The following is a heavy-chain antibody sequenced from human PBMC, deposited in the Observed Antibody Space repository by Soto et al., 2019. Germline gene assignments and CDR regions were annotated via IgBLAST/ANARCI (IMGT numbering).Heavy chain of an antibody. CDR2: ISGNTLYT. J-gene: IGHJ4*02. V-gene: IGHV3-11*05. Sequence: QVQLVESGGGLVEPGGSLRLSCAASGFTFSDTYMSWSRQAPGKGLESISYISGNTLYTNYAESVKGRFTISRDNAKNSLFLEMNSLRAEDTAVYYCSREPRSADYWGQGTLVTVSS. CDR1: GFTFSDTY. CDR3: SREPRSADY.